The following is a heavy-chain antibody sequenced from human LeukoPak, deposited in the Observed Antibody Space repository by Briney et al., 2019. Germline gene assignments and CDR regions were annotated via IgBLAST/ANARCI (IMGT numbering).Heavy chain of an antibody. CDR3: SRSIVGATPIDY. CDR2: INPKSGGT. V-gene: IGHV1-2*02. J-gene: IGHJ4*02. Sequence: PVASVKVSCKASGYTFTSYGISWVRQAPGQGLEWMGWINPKSGGTNYAQKFQDRVTMTRDTSISTAYMELTRLRSDDSAVYYCSRSIVGATPIDYWGQGTLVTVSS. D-gene: IGHD1-26*01. CDR1: GYTFTSYG.